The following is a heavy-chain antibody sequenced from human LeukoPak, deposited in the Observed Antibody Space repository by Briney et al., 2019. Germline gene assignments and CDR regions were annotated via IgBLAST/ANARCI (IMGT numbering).Heavy chain of an antibody. Sequence: PGGSLRLSCAASGFTFSSYEMNWVRQAPGKGLQCVLDISSSGTTIYYADSVKGRFTISRDNAKNSLYLQMNSLRAEDTAVYYCARKYCSTTGCLFDNWGQGTLVTVSS. V-gene: IGHV3-48*03. CDR1: GFTFSSYE. D-gene: IGHD2-2*01. J-gene: IGHJ4*02. CDR3: ARKYCSTTGCLFDN. CDR2: ISSSGTTI.